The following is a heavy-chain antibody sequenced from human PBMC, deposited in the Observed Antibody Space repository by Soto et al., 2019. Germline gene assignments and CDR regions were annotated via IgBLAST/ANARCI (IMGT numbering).Heavy chain of an antibody. CDR3: ARGDQGFDN. CDR1: GDRVSIKSAA. V-gene: IGHV6-1*01. J-gene: IGHJ4*02. CDR2: TYYRSKWFN. D-gene: IGHD3-16*01. Sequence: PSETLSLACALCGDRVSIKSAAWYWTRQSPSRGLEWLGRTYYRSKWFNNSALSVKSRITSNPGTSKNQFSLQLNSVSPEYTAGYCCARGDQGFDNWGEATLVTVSS.